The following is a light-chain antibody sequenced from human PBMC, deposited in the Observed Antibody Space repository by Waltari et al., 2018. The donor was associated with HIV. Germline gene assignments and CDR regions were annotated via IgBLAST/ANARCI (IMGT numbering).Light chain of an antibody. CDR1: SSDVGAYNY. J-gene: IGLJ1*01. Sequence: QSALTQPRSVSGSPGQSVTISCTGTSSDVGAYNYVSWYQQHPGKAPKLMIYDVNKRPSGVPDRFSGSKSGTTASLTISGLQAEDEADYYCCSYAGSYTYVFGTGTKVTVL. CDR3: CSYAGSYTYV. V-gene: IGLV2-11*01. CDR2: DVN.